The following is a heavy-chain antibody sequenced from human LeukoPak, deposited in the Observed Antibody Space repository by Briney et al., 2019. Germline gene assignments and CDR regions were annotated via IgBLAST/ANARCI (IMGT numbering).Heavy chain of an antibody. CDR3: ARSNRDSFDY. Sequence: ASVKVSCKASGYAFTGYYFHWVRQAPGQGLEWVGWIHPNNGDTNSAQKFQGRVTMTRDTSISTAYMELNRLTSDDTAVYYCARSNRDSFDYWGRGTLVTVSS. D-gene: IGHD1-14*01. V-gene: IGHV1-2*02. CDR1: GYAFTGYY. CDR2: IHPNNGDT. J-gene: IGHJ4*02.